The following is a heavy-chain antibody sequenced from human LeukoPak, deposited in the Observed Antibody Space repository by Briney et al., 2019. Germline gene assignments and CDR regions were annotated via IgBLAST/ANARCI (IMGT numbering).Heavy chain of an antibody. Sequence: SETLSLTCAVSGYSISSGYYWGWIRQPPGKGLEWIGSNYHSGSTYYNPSLKSRVTISVDTSKNQFSLKLSSVTAAGTAVYYCANLVGYGSGSYYPRAPLYYYMDVWGKGTTVTVSS. D-gene: IGHD3-10*01. CDR1: GYSISSGYY. V-gene: IGHV4-38-2*01. J-gene: IGHJ6*03. CDR2: NYHSGST. CDR3: ANLVGYGSGSYYPRAPLYYYMDV.